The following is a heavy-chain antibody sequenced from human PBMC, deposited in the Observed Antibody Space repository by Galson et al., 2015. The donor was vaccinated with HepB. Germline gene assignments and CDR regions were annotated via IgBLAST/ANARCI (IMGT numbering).Heavy chain of an antibody. Sequence: SLRLSCAASGFFFSDYSMSWVRQTPGKGLEWVSYITSSSTTIYYADSVRGRFTISRDNAKNSVYLQLNSLRAEDTAVYYCARDLTVAPFDYWGQGTLVTVSS. CDR2: ITSSSTTI. V-gene: IGHV3-48*01. J-gene: IGHJ4*02. CDR3: ARDLTVAPFDY. D-gene: IGHD4-23*01. CDR1: GFFFSDYS.